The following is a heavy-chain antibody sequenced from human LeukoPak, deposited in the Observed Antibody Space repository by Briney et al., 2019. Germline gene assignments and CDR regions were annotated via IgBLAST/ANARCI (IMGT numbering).Heavy chain of an antibody. Sequence: ASVKVSCKASGYTSDYYMHWVRQAPGQGLEWMGWINPNSGGTNYAQKFQGRVTMTRDTSISTAYMELSRLRSEDTAVYYCARDGGYCSGGSCYNYFQHWGQGTLVTVSS. V-gene: IGHV1-2*02. D-gene: IGHD2-15*01. CDR3: ARDGGYCSGGSCYNYFQH. CDR1: GYTSDYY. CDR2: INPNSGGT. J-gene: IGHJ1*01.